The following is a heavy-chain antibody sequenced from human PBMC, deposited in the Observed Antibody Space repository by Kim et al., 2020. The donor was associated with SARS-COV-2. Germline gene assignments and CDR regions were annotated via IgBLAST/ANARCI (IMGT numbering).Heavy chain of an antibody. Sequence: SETLSLTCTVSGGSISSSSYYWGWIRQPPGKGLEWIGRIYYSGSTYYNPALQSRVTISVDTSKNQFSLKLSSVTAAGTAVYYCARHDSYFDWGQGTLVTVSS. D-gene: IGHD3-10*01. J-gene: IGHJ4*02. CDR3: ARHDSYFD. CDR2: IYYSGST. V-gene: IGHV4-39*01. CDR1: GGSISSSSYY.